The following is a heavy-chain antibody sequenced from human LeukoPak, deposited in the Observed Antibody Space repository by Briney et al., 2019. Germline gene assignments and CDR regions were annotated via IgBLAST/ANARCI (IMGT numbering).Heavy chain of an antibody. Sequence: ASVKVSCKASGYTFITYGISWVRQAPGQGFEWMGWISPYNGNADYAQKFRGRVTMTRDTSTNTAYMELRSLRFDDSADYYCARGRDGDDYAGFDPWGQGTRVTVSS. V-gene: IGHV1-18*01. CDR3: ARGRDGDDYAGFDP. J-gene: IGHJ5*02. D-gene: IGHD5-24*01. CDR2: ISPYNGNA. CDR1: GYTFITYG.